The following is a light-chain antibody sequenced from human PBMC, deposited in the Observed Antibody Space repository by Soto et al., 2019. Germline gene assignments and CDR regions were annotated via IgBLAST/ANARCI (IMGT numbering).Light chain of an antibody. Sequence: IHMAQSPSTLSPPVPPPFTVTCRASQSVSGWLAWYQQKPGEAPKLLIYDASSLESGVPSRFSGSGSGTEFTLTINSLQPDDFATYYCQQYFTYSWTFGQGTKVDI. CDR2: DAS. V-gene: IGKV1-5*01. CDR3: QQYFTYSWT. CDR1: QSVSGW. J-gene: IGKJ1*01.